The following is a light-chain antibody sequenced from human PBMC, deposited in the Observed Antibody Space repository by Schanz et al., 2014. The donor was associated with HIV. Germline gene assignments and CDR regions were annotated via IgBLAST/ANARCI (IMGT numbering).Light chain of an antibody. J-gene: IGLJ3*02. Sequence: QSVLTQPPSASGTPGQRVTISCSGSSSDIGSNTVNWYQQLPGTAPTLLIYSNDQRPSGVPDRFSGSRSGTSASLAISGLQSADEADYYCQSHDSSLPASVFGGGTKLTVL. CDR2: SND. V-gene: IGLV1-44*01. CDR3: QSHDSSLPASV. CDR1: SSDIGSNT.